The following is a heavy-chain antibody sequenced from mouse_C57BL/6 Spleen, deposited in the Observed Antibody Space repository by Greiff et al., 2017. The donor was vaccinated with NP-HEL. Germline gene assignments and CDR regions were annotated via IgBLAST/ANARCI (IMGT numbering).Heavy chain of an antibody. CDR2: IDPANGNT. Sequence: EVNVVESVAELVRPGASVKLSCTASGFNIKNTYMHWVKQRPEQGLEWIGRIDPANGNTKYAPKFQGKATITADTSSNTAYLQLSSLTSEDTAIYYCARTDGYYPYYYAMDYWGQGTSVTVSS. D-gene: IGHD2-3*01. CDR1: GFNIKNTY. V-gene: IGHV14-3*01. CDR3: ARTDGYYPYYYAMDY. J-gene: IGHJ4*01.